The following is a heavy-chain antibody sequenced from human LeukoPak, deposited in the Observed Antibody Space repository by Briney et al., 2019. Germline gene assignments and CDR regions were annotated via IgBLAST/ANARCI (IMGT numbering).Heavy chain of an antibody. V-gene: IGHV3-23*01. CDR2: ISGSGGST. D-gene: IGHD3-22*01. CDR3: AKVGVYYDSSGYYLN. Sequence: PGGSLRLSCAASGFTFSSYAMSWVRQAPGKGLEWVSAISGSGGSTYYADSVKGRFTISRDNSKNTLYLQMNSLRAEDTAVYYCAKVGVYYDSSGYYLNWGQGTMVTASS. CDR1: GFTFSSYA. J-gene: IGHJ3*01.